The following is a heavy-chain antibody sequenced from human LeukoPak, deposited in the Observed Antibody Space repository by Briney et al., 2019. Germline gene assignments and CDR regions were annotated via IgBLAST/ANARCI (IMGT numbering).Heavy chain of an antibody. Sequence: ASVKVSCKASGYTFRGYYMHWVRQAPGQGLEWMGIINPSGGSTSYAQKFQGRVTMTRDTSTSTVYMELSSLRSEDTAVYYCXXXXRSGYDSFSPFGYWGQGTLVTVSS. J-gene: IGHJ4*02. CDR2: INPSGGST. V-gene: IGHV1-46*01. CDR3: XXXXRSGYDSFSPFGY. D-gene: IGHD5-12*01. CDR1: GYTFRGYY.